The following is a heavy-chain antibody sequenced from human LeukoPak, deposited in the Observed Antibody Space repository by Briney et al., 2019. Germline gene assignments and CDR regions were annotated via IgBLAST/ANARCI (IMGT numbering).Heavy chain of an antibody. CDR2: IYHSGST. V-gene: IGHV4-30-2*01. CDR1: GGSISSGGYY. CDR3: ARDYYGSGSYYH. Sequence: SETLSLTCTVSGGSISSGGYYWSWIRQPPGKGLEWIGYIYHSGSTYYNPSLKSRVTISVDRSKNQFSLKLSSVTAADTAVYYCARDYYGSGSYYHWGQGTLVTVSS. D-gene: IGHD3-10*01. J-gene: IGHJ5*02.